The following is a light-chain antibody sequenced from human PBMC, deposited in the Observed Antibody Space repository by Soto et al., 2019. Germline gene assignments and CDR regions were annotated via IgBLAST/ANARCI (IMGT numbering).Light chain of an antibody. V-gene: IGKV3-20*01. CDR2: GAS. Sequence: EIVLTQSPGTLSLSPGERATLSCRASQSVSSSYLAWYQQKPGQAPRHLIYGASSRATGIPDRFSGSGSGTDFTLTISRLEPEDFAVYYCQQYGSSPTFGHGTKLEIK. J-gene: IGKJ2*01. CDR3: QQYGSSPT. CDR1: QSVSSSY.